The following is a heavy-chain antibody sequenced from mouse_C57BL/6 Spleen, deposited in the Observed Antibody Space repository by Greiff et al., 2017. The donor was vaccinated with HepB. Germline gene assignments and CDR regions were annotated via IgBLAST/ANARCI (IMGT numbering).Heavy chain of an antibody. CDR3: ARARMIRGYFDV. D-gene: IGHD2-4*01. V-gene: IGHV5-16*01. Sequence: EVMLVESEGGLVQPGSSMKLSCTASGFTFSDYYMAWVRQVPEKGLEWVANINYDGSSTYYLDSLKSRFIISRDNAKNILYLQMSSLKSEDTATYYCARARMIRGYFDVWGTGTTVTVSS. J-gene: IGHJ1*03. CDR2: INYDGSST. CDR1: GFTFSDYY.